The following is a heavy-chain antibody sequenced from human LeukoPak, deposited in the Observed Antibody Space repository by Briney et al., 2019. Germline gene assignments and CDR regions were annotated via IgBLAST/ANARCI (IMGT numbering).Heavy chain of an antibody. D-gene: IGHD3-9*01. V-gene: IGHV3-21*01. CDR2: ISSSSSYI. Sequence: GGSLRLSCAASRFTFSSYSMNWVRQAPGKGLEWVSSISSSSSYIYYADSVKGRFTISRDNAKNSLYLQMNSLRDEDTDVYYCARDILTRIGRFGFDYWGQGTLVTVSS. J-gene: IGHJ4*02. CDR1: RFTFSSYS. CDR3: ARDILTRIGRFGFDY.